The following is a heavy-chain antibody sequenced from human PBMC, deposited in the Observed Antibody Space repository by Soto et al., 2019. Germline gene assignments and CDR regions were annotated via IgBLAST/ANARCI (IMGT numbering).Heavy chain of an antibody. V-gene: IGHV1-18*01. CDR3: ARDRVWADCSGGSCYSWFDP. CDR1: GYTFTSYG. CDR2: ISAYNGNT. Sequence: ASVKVSCKASGYTFTSYGISCVRQAPGQVLEWMGWISAYNGNTNYAQKLQGRVTMTTDTSTSTAYMELRSLRSDDTAVYYCARDRVWADCSGGSCYSWFDPWGQGTLVTVSS. J-gene: IGHJ5*02. D-gene: IGHD2-15*01.